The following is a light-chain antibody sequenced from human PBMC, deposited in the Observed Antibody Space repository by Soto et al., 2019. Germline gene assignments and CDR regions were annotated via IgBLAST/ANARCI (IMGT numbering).Light chain of an antibody. CDR2: EGS. CDR3: CSYAGSSTYV. CDR1: SSDVGSYNL. V-gene: IGLV2-23*01. Sequence: QSVLTQPASVSGSPGQSITISCTGTSSDVGSYNLVSWYQQHPGKAPKLMIYEGSERPSGVPNRFSGSKSGNTASLTISGLQAEDEADYYCCSYAGSSTYVFGTGTKVTVL. J-gene: IGLJ1*01.